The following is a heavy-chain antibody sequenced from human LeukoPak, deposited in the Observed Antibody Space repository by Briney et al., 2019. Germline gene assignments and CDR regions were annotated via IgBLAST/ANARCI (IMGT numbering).Heavy chain of an antibody. CDR1: GVSISSGGYY. CDR2: IYYSGST. D-gene: IGHD4/OR15-4a*01. CDR3: ARDRAKHRRGFDY. V-gene: IGHV4-31*03. J-gene: IGHJ4*02. Sequence: SETLSLTCTVSGVSISSGGYYWSWIRQHPGKGLEWIGYIYYSGSTYYNPSLKSRVTISVDTSKNQFSLKLSSVTAADTAVYYCARDRAKHRRGFDYWGQGTLVTVSS.